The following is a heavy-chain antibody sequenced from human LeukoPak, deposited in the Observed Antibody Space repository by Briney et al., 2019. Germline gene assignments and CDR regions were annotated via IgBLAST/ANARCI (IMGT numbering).Heavy chain of an antibody. Sequence: GGSLRLSCAVSGITLSNYAMSWVRQAPGKGLEWVSYIDSGSNDILYADSVRGRISISRDDATNTLYLQMRSLRAEDTAVYYCARDTYQPQLIDHWGQGTLVTVSS. CDR2: IDSGSNDI. D-gene: IGHD2-2*01. CDR3: ARDTYQPQLIDH. CDR1: GITLSNYA. V-gene: IGHV3-21*05. J-gene: IGHJ4*02.